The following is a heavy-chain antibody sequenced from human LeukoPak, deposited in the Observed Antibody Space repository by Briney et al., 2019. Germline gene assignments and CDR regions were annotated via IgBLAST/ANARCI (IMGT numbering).Heavy chain of an antibody. J-gene: IGHJ1*01. V-gene: IGHV4-34*01. CDR2: IDHSGST. CDR3: ARGRLRSYFQH. CDR1: GGSFSGYY. D-gene: IGHD4-17*01. Sequence: SETLSLTCAVYGGSFSGYYWSWIRQPPGKGLEWIGEIDHSGSTNYNPSLKSRVTISVDTSKNQFSLKLSSVTAADTAVYYCARGRLRSYFQHWGQGTLVTVSS.